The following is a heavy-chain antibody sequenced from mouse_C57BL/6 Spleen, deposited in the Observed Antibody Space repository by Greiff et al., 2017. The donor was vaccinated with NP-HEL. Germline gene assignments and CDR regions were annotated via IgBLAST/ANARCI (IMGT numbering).Heavy chain of an antibody. CDR2: IYPRDGST. Sequence: VQRVESDAELVKPGASVKISCKVSGYTFTDHTIHWMKQRPEQGLEWIGYIYPRDGSTKYNEKFKGKATLTADKSSSTAYMQLNSLTSEDSAVYFCARWGYGSRRGYFDYWGQGTTLTVSS. J-gene: IGHJ2*01. V-gene: IGHV1-78*01. CDR1: GYTFTDHT. D-gene: IGHD1-1*01. CDR3: ARWGYGSRRGYFDY.